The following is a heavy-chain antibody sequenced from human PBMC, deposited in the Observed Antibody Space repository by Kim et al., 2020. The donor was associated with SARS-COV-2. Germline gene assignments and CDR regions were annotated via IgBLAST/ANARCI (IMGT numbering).Heavy chain of an antibody. CDR3: AREITMVRGARKTYYYGMDV. J-gene: IGHJ6*02. CDR1: GYTFTSYA. D-gene: IGHD3-10*01. Sequence: ASVKVSCKASGYTFTSYAMHWVRQAPGQRLEWMGWINAGNGNTKYSQKFQGRVTITRDTSASTAYMELSSLRSEDTAVYYCAREITMVRGARKTYYYGMDVWGQGTTVTVSS. CDR2: INAGNGNT. V-gene: IGHV1-3*01.